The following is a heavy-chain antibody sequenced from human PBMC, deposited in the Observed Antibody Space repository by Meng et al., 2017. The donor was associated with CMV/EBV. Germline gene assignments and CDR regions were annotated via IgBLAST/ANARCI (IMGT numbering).Heavy chain of an antibody. CDR2: IYSGGSST. CDR3: AKNPFEYCSSTSCYGGFDY. J-gene: IGHJ4*02. Sequence: GESLKISCAASGFTFSSYAMSWVRQAPGKGLEWVSVIYSGGSSTYYADSVKGRFNISRDNSKNTLYLQMNSLRAEDTAVYYCAKNPFEYCSSTSCYGGFDYWGQGTLVTVSS. V-gene: IGHV3-23*03. D-gene: IGHD2-2*01. CDR1: GFTFSSYA.